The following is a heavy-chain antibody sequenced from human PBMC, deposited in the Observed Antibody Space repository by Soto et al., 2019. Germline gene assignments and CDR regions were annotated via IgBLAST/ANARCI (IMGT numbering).Heavy chain of an antibody. D-gene: IGHD4-17*01. Sequence: EVQLVESGGGLVKPGGSLRLSCAASGFTFSSYSMNWVRQAPGKGLEWVSSISSSSSYIYYADSVKGRFTISRDNAKNSLYLQMNSLRAEDTAVYYCASQWPTVTKRPGFDYWGQGTLVTVSS. V-gene: IGHV3-21*01. CDR3: ASQWPTVTKRPGFDY. CDR1: GFTFSSYS. CDR2: ISSSSSYI. J-gene: IGHJ4*02.